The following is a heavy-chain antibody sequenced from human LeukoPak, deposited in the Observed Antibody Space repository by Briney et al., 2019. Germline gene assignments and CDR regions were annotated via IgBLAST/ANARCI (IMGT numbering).Heavy chain of an antibody. Sequence: SETLSLTCTVSGGSISSGSYYWSWIRQPAGKGLEWIGRIGSIYTSGSTDYNPSLRSRVTISVDTSKNQFSLKLSSVTAADTAVYYCATQRPDDFWSGYSDWGQETLVTVSS. J-gene: IGHJ4*02. D-gene: IGHD3-3*01. CDR2: GSIYTSGST. CDR3: ATQRPDDFWSGYSD. V-gene: IGHV4-61*02. CDR1: GGSISSGSYY.